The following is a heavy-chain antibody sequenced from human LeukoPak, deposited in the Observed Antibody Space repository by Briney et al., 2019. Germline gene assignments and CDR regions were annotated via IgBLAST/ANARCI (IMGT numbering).Heavy chain of an antibody. D-gene: IGHD3-10*01. CDR2: INHSGST. CDR1: GGSFSGYY. CDR3: ARGGRVGVGYYGSGSYYYNY. J-gene: IGHJ4*02. Sequence: SETLSLTCAVYGGSFSGYYWSWIRQPPGKGLEWIGEINHSGSTNYNPSLKSRVTISVDTSRNQFPLKLSSVTAADTAVYYCARGGRVGVGYYGSGSYYYNYWGQGTLVTVSS. V-gene: IGHV4-34*01.